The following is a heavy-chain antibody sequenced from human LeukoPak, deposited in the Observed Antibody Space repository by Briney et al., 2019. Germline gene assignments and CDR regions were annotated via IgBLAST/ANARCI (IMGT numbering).Heavy chain of an antibody. CDR1: GGSISSYY. CDR3: ARELGIAAAGTSVFDY. J-gene: IGHJ4*02. D-gene: IGHD6-13*01. Sequence: PSETLSLTCTVSGGSISSYYWSWIRQPAGKGLEWIGRIYTSGSTNYNPSLKSRVTMSVDTSKNQFSLKLSSVTAADTAVYYCARELGIAAAGTSVFDYWGQGTLVTVSP. V-gene: IGHV4-4*07. CDR2: IYTSGST.